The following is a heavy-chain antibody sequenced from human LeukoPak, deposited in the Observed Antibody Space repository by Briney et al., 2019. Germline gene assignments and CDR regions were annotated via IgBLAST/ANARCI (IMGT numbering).Heavy chain of an antibody. D-gene: IGHD2-2*01. CDR3: ARDGDIVVVPAAMRYTAMVDYYYGMDV. CDR1: GGTFSSYA. V-gene: IGHV1-69*13. J-gene: IGHJ6*04. CDR2: IIPIFGTA. Sequence: ASVKVSCKASGGTFSSYAISWVRQAPGQGLEWMGGIIPIFGTANYAQKFQGRVTITADESTNTAYMELSSLRSEDTAVYYCARDGDIVVVPAAMRYTAMVDYYYGMDVWGKGTTVTVSS.